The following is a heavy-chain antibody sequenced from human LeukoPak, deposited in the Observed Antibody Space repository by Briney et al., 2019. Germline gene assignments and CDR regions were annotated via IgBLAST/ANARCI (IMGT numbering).Heavy chain of an antibody. CDR1: GFTFSSYW. Sequence: GGSLRLSCAASGFTFSSYWMSWVRQAPGKGLEWVSSISSSSSHIYYADSVKGRFTISRDNAKNSLYLQMNSLRAEDTAVYYCAREGYSSGFDYWGQGTLVTVSS. CDR2: ISSSSSHI. V-gene: IGHV3-21*01. CDR3: AREGYSSGFDY. J-gene: IGHJ4*02. D-gene: IGHD6-19*01.